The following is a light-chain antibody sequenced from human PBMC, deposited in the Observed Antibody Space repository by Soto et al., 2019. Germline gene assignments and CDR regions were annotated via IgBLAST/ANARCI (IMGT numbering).Light chain of an antibody. CDR2: AAS. Sequence: QSVPNNYLAGYQHKPGQAPSLLIYAASSRAAGTPDRFSGSGSGTDFPLTVSRLEPEDFTVYFCQQYGSSPWTFGQGTKV. CDR3: QQYGSSPWT. V-gene: IGKV3-20*01. CDR1: QSVPNNY. J-gene: IGKJ1*01.